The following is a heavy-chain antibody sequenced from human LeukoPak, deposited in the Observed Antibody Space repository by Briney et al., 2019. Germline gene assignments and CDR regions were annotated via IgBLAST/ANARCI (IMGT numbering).Heavy chain of an antibody. V-gene: IGHV1-2*04. J-gene: IGHJ6*02. D-gene: IGHD6-19*01. Sequence: ASVTVSCKASGYTFTGYYMHWVRQAPGQGLEWMGWINPNSGGTNYAQTFQGWVTMTRDTSISTAYMELSRLRSDDTAVYYCARKARIAVAGSYYYYGMDVWGQGTTVTVSS. CDR1: GYTFTGYY. CDR2: INPNSGGT. CDR3: ARKARIAVAGSYYYYGMDV.